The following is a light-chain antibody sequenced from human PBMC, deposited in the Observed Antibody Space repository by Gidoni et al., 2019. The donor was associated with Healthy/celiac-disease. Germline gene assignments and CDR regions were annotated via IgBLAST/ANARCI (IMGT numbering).Light chain of an antibody. V-gene: IGKV1-12*01. J-gene: IGKJ5*01. Sequence: DIHMTHSPSSVSASVGDIVTIPCRASQGSSSWLAWYQQKPGNAPKLLIYAASSLQSGVPSSFSGSGSGKDFNINSSSLQPEDLANYYCQQANSFPITFGKGTRLEIK. CDR3: QQANSFPIT. CDR1: QGSSSW. CDR2: AAS.